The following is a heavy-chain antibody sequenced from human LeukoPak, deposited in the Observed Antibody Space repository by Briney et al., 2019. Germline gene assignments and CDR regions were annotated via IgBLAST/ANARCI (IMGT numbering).Heavy chain of an antibody. CDR2: IIPIFGTA. V-gene: IGHV1-69*05. Sequence: GASVKVSCKASGGAFSSYAISWVRQAPGQGLEWMGGIIPIFGTANYAQRFQGRVTMTRDMSTSTVYMELSSLRSEDTAVYYCARAPSGWRSSNFDYWGQGTLVTVSS. D-gene: IGHD6-19*01. J-gene: IGHJ4*02. CDR3: ARAPSGWRSSNFDY. CDR1: GGAFSSYA.